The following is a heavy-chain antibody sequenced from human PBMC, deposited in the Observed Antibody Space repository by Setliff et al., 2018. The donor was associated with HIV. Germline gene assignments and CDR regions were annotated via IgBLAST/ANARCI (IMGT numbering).Heavy chain of an antibody. CDR3: AKGYFDWLRAGTFDY. V-gene: IGHV3-23*01. CDR1: GFRFRGHA. D-gene: IGHD3-9*01. Sequence: GGSLRLSCVASGFRFRGHAMNWVRQAPGKGLEWVSVISGSGGSTFYADSVKGRFTISRDNSKSTVYLQMNSLRAEDTAVYYCAKGYFDWLRAGTFDYWGQGSLVTVLL. J-gene: IGHJ4*02. CDR2: ISGSGGST.